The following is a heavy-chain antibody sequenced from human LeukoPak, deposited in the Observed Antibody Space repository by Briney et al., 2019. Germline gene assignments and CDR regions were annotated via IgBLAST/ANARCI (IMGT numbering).Heavy chain of an antibody. D-gene: IGHD5-12*01. CDR3: VRGGYGAY. CDR1: GGSISSGGYY. J-gene: IGHJ4*02. Sequence: SETLSLTCTVSGGSISSGGYYWSWMRHHPGKGLEWIGYISYSGSTSYNPSLNSRVTISVDTSKNHFSLKLTSVTAADTAVYYCVRGGYGAYWGQGTLVTVSS. CDR2: ISYSGST. V-gene: IGHV4-31*03.